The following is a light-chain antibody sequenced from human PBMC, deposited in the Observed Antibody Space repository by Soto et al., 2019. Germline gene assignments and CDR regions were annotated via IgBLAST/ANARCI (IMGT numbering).Light chain of an antibody. V-gene: IGKV3-11*01. CDR3: QQRSNWPSWT. J-gene: IGKJ1*01. CDR1: QSVSSY. CDR2: DAS. Sequence: EIVLTQSPATLPLSPGERATLSCRASQSVSSYLAWYQQKPGQAPRLLIYDASNRATGIPARFSGSGSGTDFSLSINSVEHEDFAVYYCQQRSNWPSWTFGHGTKVEIK.